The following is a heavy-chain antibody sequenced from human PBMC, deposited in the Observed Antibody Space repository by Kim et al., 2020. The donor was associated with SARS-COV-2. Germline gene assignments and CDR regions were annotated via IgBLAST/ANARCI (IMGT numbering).Heavy chain of an antibody. D-gene: IGHD2-15*01. Sequence: PSLKSRVTISVDTSKNPFSLKLSSVTAADTAVYYCATHLEMATPWYFDYWGQGTLVTVSS. CDR3: ATHLEMATPWYFDY. J-gene: IGHJ4*02. V-gene: IGHV4-59*01.